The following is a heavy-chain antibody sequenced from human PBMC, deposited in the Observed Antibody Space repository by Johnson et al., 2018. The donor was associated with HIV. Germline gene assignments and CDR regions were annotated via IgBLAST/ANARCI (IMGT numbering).Heavy chain of an antibody. Sequence: QVQLVESGGGVVQPGRSLRLSCAASGFTFSSYGMHWVRQAPGKGLEWVAVISFDVNDKYYADSVKGRFTISRDNSKNSLYLQMNSLRAEDTAVYYCARSLNMDIVATITPDDAFDIWGQGTMVTVSS. V-gene: IGHV3-30*03. D-gene: IGHD5-12*01. CDR1: GFTFSSYG. CDR3: ARSLNMDIVATITPDDAFDI. J-gene: IGHJ3*02. CDR2: ISFDVNDK.